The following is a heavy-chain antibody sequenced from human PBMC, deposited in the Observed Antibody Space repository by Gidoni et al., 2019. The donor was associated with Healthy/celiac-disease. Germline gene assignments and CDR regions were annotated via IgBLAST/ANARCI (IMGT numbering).Heavy chain of an antibody. Sequence: QVQLQESGPGLVKPSQTLSLTCTVSGGSISSGSYSWSWIRQPAGKGLEWIGRIYTSGSTNYNPSLKSRVTISVDTSKNQFSLKLSSVTAADTAVYYCAREGETYDFWSGYYPNWFDPWGQGTLVTVSS. CDR2: IYTSGST. D-gene: IGHD3-3*01. CDR3: AREGETYDFWSGYYPNWFDP. CDR1: GGSISSGSYS. V-gene: IGHV4-61*02. J-gene: IGHJ5*02.